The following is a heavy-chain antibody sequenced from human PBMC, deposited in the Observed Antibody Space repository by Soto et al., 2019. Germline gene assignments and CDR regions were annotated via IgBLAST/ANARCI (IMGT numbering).Heavy chain of an antibody. D-gene: IGHD3-10*01. J-gene: IGHJ4*02. CDR3: AKDYYGAGRPYYFDY. CDR2: ISGGGGAT. V-gene: IGHV3-23*01. CDR1: GFTFSNYA. Sequence: PGGSLRLSCAASGFTFSNYAVSWVRQAPGKGLEWVSAISGGGGATYYADSVKGRFTISRVNSKNTLYLQMNSLRAEDTAVYYCAKDYYGAGRPYYFDYWGQGTLVTVSS.